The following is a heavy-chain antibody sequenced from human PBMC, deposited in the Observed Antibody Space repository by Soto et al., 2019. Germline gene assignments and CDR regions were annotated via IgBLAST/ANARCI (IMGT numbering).Heavy chain of an antibody. V-gene: IGHV3-30-3*01. D-gene: IGHD1-26*01. CDR1: GFAFSSYP. Sequence: QVQLMGSGGGVVQPGRSLRVSCAASGFAFSSYPVHWVRQAPGKGLEWVAVISSDGANKYYADSVKGRFTISRDNSKNTLYLQMNSLRAEDTAVYHCARDLRMGPEHYYYYGMDVWGQGTTVTVSS. CDR3: ARDLRMGPEHYYYYGMDV. CDR2: ISSDGANK. J-gene: IGHJ6*02.